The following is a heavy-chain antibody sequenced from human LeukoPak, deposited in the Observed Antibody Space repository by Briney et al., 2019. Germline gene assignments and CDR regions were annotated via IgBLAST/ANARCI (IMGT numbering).Heavy chain of an antibody. CDR1: GFTFSSYR. CDR3: ARARSSSKRFDY. J-gene: IGHJ4*02. Sequence: PGGSLRLSCAASGFTFSSYRMNWVRQAPGKGLEWVSSISSSSSYIYYADSVKGRFTISRDNAKNSLYLQMNSLRDEDTAVYYCARARSSSKRFDYWGQGTLVTVSS. D-gene: IGHD6-13*01. V-gene: IGHV3-21*01. CDR2: ISSSSSYI.